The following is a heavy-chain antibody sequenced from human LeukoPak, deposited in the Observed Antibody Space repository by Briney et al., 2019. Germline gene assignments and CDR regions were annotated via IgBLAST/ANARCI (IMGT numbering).Heavy chain of an antibody. CDR2: IKQDGSEK. CDR1: GFTFSSYG. D-gene: IGHD3-22*01. CDR3: ARETGKVIITTAI. J-gene: IGHJ4*02. V-gene: IGHV3-7*03. Sequence: GGSLRLSCAASGFTFSSYGMSWVRQAPGKGLEWVATIKQDGSEKYYVDSVKGRFTISRDNARNSLYLQMNSLRAEDTAVYYCARETGKVIITTAIRGQGTLVTVSS.